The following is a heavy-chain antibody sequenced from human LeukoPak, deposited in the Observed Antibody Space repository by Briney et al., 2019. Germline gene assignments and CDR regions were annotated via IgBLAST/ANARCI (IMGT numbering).Heavy chain of an antibody. D-gene: IGHD6-13*01. CDR1: GYTFTDYY. CDR3: ARGRQYSNSWYYFDY. J-gene: IGHJ4*02. Sequence: RASVKVSCKASGYTFTDYYMHWVRQAPGQGLERMGWINPNSGGTNYAQEFQGRVTMTRDTSISAAYMELSRLKSDDTAVYYCARGRQYSNSWYYFDYWGQGTLVTASS. V-gene: IGHV1-2*02. CDR2: INPNSGGT.